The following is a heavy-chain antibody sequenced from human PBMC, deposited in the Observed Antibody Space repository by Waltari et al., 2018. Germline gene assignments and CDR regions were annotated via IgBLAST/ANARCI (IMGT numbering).Heavy chain of an antibody. CDR3: ARGICSSTSCYYGYMDV. D-gene: IGHD2-2*01. CDR2: ISDSSSTF. J-gene: IGHJ6*03. Sequence: VRQAPGKGLEWIAFISDSSSTFYYANSVKGRFTVSRDNAKNSVFLQMNSLRAEDTATYYCARGICSSTSCYYGYMDVWGKGTTVSVSS. V-gene: IGHV3-48*04.